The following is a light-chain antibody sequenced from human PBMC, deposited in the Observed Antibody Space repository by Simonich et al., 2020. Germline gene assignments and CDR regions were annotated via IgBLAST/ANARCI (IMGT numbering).Light chain of an antibody. Sequence: SYELTQPPSVSVSPGQTARITCSGDALPKKYAYWYQQKSGQAPVLVIYEDSKRPSGIPARFSGSSSGTMATLTISGVQAEDEADYYCQSADSSGTYLYVFGTVTKVTVL. CDR2: EDS. V-gene: IGLV3-10*01. J-gene: IGLJ1*01. CDR1: ALPKKY. CDR3: QSADSSGTYLYV.